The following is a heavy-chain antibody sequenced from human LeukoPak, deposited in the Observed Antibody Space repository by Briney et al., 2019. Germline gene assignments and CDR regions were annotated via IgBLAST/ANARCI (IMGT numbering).Heavy chain of an antibody. Sequence: LWASVKVSCKASGGTFSSYAISWVRQAPGQGLEWMGRIIPILGIANYAQKFQGRVTITADKSTSTAYMELSSLGSEDTAVYYCARDRRGGIQYYYYGMDVWGQGTTVTVSS. CDR1: GGTFSSYA. CDR2: IIPILGIA. D-gene: IGHD5-18*01. J-gene: IGHJ6*02. CDR3: ARDRRGGIQYYYYGMDV. V-gene: IGHV1-69*04.